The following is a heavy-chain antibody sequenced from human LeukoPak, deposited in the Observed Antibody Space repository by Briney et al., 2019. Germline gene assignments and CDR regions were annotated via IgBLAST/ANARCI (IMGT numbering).Heavy chain of an antibody. CDR1: GGSFSGYF. Sequence: SETLSLTCGVYGGSFSGYFWSWIRQPPGKGLEWIGEINHSGSTNYNPSPKSRVTISVDTSKNQFSLKLSSVTAADTAVYYCASRVQYYYDSRIDYWGQGTLVTVSS. V-gene: IGHV4-34*01. CDR3: ASRVQYYYDSRIDY. J-gene: IGHJ4*02. CDR2: INHSGST. D-gene: IGHD3-22*01.